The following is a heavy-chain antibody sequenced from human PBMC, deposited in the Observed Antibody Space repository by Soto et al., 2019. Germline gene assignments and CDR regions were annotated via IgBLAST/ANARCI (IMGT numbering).Heavy chain of an antibody. D-gene: IGHD3-22*01. CDR2: IRSKAYGGTT. Sequence: PGGSLRLSCAASGFTFGDYAMSWFRQAPGKGLEWVGFIRSKAYGGTTEYVASVKGRFTISRDDSNSIAYLQMNCLKTEDTVVYYCSTNYYDRSGYDNWFDPWGQGTLVTVSS. CDR1: GFTFGDYA. V-gene: IGHV3-49*03. CDR3: STNYYDRSGYDNWFDP. J-gene: IGHJ5*02.